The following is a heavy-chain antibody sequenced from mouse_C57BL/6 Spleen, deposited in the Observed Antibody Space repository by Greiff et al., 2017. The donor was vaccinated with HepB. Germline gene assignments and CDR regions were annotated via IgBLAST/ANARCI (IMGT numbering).Heavy chain of an antibody. CDR3: ARVYYGSFDY. J-gene: IGHJ2*01. D-gene: IGHD1-1*01. CDR1: GFTFSDYY. V-gene: IGHV5-16*01. Sequence: EVKLMESEGGLVQPGSSMKLSCTASGFTFSDYYMAWVRQVPEKGLEWVANINYDGSSTYYLDSLKSRFIISRDNAKNILYLQMSSLKSEDTATYYCARVYYGSFDYWGQGTTLTVSS. CDR2: INYDGSST.